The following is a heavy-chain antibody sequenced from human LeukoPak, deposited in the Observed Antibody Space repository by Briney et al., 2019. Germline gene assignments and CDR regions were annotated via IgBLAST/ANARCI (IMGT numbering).Heavy chain of an antibody. D-gene: IGHD4-17*01. V-gene: IGHV4-59*01. J-gene: IGHJ4*02. CDR1: GGSISSYY. Sequence: SETLSLTCTVSGGSISSYYWSRIRQPPGKGLEWIGYIYYSGSTNYNPSLKSRVAISVDTSKNQFSLKLSSVTAADTAVYYCARDAYGYGDPYYFDYWGQGTLVTVSS. CDR3: ARDAYGYGDPYYFDY. CDR2: IYYSGST.